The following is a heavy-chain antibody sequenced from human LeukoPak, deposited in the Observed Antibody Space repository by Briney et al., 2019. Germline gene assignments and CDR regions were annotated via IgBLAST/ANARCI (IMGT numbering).Heavy chain of an antibody. Sequence: SETLSLTCAVYGGSFSGYYWSWIRQPPGKGLEWIGEINHSGSTNYNPSLKSRVTISVDTSKNQFSLKLSSVTAADTAVYYCARDSPHYDILTGYWTVFDYWGQGTLVTVSS. CDR1: GGSFSGYY. D-gene: IGHD3-9*01. CDR3: ARDSPHYDILTGYWTVFDY. J-gene: IGHJ4*02. CDR2: INHSGST. V-gene: IGHV4-34*01.